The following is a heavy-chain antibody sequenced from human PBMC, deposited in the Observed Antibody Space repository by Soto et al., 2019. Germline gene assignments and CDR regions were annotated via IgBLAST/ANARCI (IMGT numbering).Heavy chain of an antibody. CDR2: IYVDGGT. V-gene: IGHV3-66*01. J-gene: IGHJ6*03. Sequence: GGSLRFSCAASGFIVSSSYMTWVRQAPGKGLEWVAIIYVDGGTYYADSVKGRFSISRDNSKNTMYLQMNSLRADDTAVYFCARDRGYYYYYMDVWGKGTTVTVSS. CDR1: GFIVSSSY. CDR3: ARDRGYYYYYMDV.